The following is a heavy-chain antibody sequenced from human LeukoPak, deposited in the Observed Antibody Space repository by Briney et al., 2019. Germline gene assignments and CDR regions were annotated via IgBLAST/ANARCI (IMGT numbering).Heavy chain of an antibody. CDR2: ISRSGSTI. CDR3: ARVDYGDYYADY. V-gene: IGHV3-48*03. CDR1: GCTFSSYE. Sequence: PGGSLRLSCAASGCTFSSYEMNWVRQAPGKGLEWVSYISRSGSTIYYVDSVKGRFTISIDNAKTSLYLQMNSLRAEDTAVYYCARVDYGDYYADYWGQGTLVTVSS. J-gene: IGHJ4*02. D-gene: IGHD4-17*01.